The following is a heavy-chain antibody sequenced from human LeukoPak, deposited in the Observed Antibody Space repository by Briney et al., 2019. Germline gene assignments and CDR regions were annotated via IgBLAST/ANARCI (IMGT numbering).Heavy chain of an antibody. D-gene: IGHD5-18*01. CDR1: GFTFSSYA. CDR3: ARDETIQLWVLDY. Sequence: PGGSLRLSCAASGFTFSSYAMHWVRQAPGKGLEWVAVISYDGSNKYYADSVKGRFTISRDNSKNTLYLQMNSLRAEDTAVYYCARDETIQLWVLDYWGQGTLVTVSS. J-gene: IGHJ4*02. CDR2: ISYDGSNK. V-gene: IGHV3-30*01.